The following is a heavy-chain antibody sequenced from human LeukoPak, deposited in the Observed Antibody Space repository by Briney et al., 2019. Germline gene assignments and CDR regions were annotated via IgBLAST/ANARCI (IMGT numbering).Heavy chain of an antibody. J-gene: IGHJ3*02. CDR2: IHNTGST. V-gene: IGHV4-59*02. Sequence: KPSETLSPTCTVSGGSVRSYYWSWIRQPPGEGLEWIAYIHNTGSTNYNPSLKSRVTISLDTSKNEFSLKLTSVTAADTAVYYCVRDWEGFNFDIWGQGTMVTVSS. D-gene: IGHD1-26*01. CDR1: GGSVRSYY. CDR3: VRDWEGFNFDI.